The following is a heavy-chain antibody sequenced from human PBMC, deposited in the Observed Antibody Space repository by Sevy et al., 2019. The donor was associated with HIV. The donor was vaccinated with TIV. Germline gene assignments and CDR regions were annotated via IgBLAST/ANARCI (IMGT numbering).Heavy chain of an antibody. V-gene: IGHV4-4*07. CDR2: IYPGGIT. D-gene: IGHD2-2*01. CDR1: GGSISSYY. CDR3: ARGWCRSASCYYDY. Sequence: SETLSLTCTVSGGSISSYYWSWIRQPAGKGLEWIGRIYPGGITNYNPSLKSRVTMSVDTSKNQFSLNLSSVTAADTAVYYCARGWCRSASCYYDYWGQGTLVTVSS. J-gene: IGHJ4*02.